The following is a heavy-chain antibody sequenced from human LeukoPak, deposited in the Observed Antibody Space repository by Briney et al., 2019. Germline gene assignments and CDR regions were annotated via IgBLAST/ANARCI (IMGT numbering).Heavy chain of an antibody. J-gene: IGHJ4*01. CDR3: VETRVPDRSSWYTFGH. CDR2: IGDSGVLT. CDR1: ALTFSSVD. Sequence: GGSLRLSCADSALTFSSVDMSSGCQVAGKGLEWVSSIGDSGVLTFYADSVKGRFTISRDNFKKTLYLQMNGLRGEDTAVYYCVETRVPDRSSWYTFGHWGQGTLVTVS. V-gene: IGHV3-23*01. D-gene: IGHD6-13*01.